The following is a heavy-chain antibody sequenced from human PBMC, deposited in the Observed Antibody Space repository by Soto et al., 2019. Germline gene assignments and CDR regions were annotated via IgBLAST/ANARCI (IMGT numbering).Heavy chain of an antibody. CDR1: VFTFSTYY. D-gene: IGHD5-12*01. CDR3: ARDSTQYSGYYFDS. V-gene: IGHV3-21*06. J-gene: IGHJ4*02. CDR2: ISSASSSM. Sequence: PGGSLRLSCGASVFTFSTYYMGWVRQAPGKGLEWVATISSASSSMYYADSVNGRFTISRDNANNLLYLRMNSLRAEDTAVYYCARDSTQYSGYYFDSWGQGTLVTVSS.